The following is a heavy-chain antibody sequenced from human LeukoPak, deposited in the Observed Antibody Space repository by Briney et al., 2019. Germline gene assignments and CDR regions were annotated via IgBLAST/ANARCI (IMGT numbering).Heavy chain of an antibody. Sequence: GGSLRLSCAASGFTFSSHWMTWVRQAPGKGLEWVANINQDGSERYYVDSVKGRFTIYRDNAKNPLYLQMNSLRAEDTAVYYCARDSEYSSSFAFDIWGQGTMVTVSS. CDR2: INQDGSER. D-gene: IGHD6-13*01. J-gene: IGHJ3*02. CDR1: GFTFSSHW. CDR3: ARDSEYSSSFAFDI. V-gene: IGHV3-7*01.